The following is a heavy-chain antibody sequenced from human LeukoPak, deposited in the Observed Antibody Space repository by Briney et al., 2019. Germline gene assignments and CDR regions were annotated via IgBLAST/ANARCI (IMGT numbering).Heavy chain of an antibody. CDR3: ARAPRARATSMEHFDS. D-gene: IGHD1-26*01. V-gene: IGHV4-59*08. CDR2: IYYSGRT. Sequence: PSETLSLTCTVSVGSFSLYYWSWIRQPPGKGLEWIGYIYYSGRTKYNPSLQSRATISLDTTKNQLSLKVSSVTAANTAMYFCARAPRARATSMEHFDSWGQGTLVTVSS. CDR1: VGSFSLYY. J-gene: IGHJ4*02.